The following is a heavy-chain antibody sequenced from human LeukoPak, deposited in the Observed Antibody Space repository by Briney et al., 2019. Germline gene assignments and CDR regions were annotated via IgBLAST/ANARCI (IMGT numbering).Heavy chain of an antibody. Sequence: SETLSLTCTVSGGSITNSFWSWIRQPAGKGLEWLGRIYSSGRTNYNPSLKSRVTLSLDTSKNQISLKLTSVTAADTAVYYCARAPAGCGGTCAFDYWGQGALVTVSS. J-gene: IGHJ4*02. CDR3: ARAPAGCGGTCAFDY. CDR1: GGSITNSF. V-gene: IGHV4-4*07. CDR2: IYSSGRT. D-gene: IGHD2-15*01.